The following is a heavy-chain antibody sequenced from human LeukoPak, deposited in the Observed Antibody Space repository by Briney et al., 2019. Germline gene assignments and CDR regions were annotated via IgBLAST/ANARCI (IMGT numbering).Heavy chain of an antibody. CDR1: GFTVSSNY. CDR2: IYSGGST. J-gene: IGHJ4*02. CDR3: TRVGTMVRGVITY. Sequence: GGSLRLSCAASGFTVSSNYMSWVRQAPGKGLEWVSVIYSGGSTYYADSVKGRFTISRDNSKNTLYLQMNSLRAEDAAVYYCTRVGTMVRGVITYWGQGTLVTVSS. V-gene: IGHV3-53*01. D-gene: IGHD3-10*01.